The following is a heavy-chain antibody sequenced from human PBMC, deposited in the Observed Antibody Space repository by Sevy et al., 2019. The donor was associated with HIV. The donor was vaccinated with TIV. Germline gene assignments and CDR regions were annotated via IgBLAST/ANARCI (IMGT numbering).Heavy chain of an antibody. Sequence: GGSLTLSCAASGFTFSTYAMHWVRQAPGKGLEYVSAISGGGGNTYYGTSVKGRFTVSRDNAKNTLYLQMGSLRAEDMAVYFCARKYHDTSGYPRYSMDVWGQGTTVTVSS. CDR2: ISGGGGNT. CDR1: GFTFSTYA. J-gene: IGHJ6*02. V-gene: IGHV3-64*01. D-gene: IGHD3-22*01. CDR3: ARKYHDTSGYPRYSMDV.